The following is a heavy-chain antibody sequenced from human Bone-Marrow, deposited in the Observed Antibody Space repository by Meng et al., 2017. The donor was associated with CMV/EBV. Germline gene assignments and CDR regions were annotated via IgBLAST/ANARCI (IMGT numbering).Heavy chain of an antibody. V-gene: IGHV3-73*01. CDR3: STSDRTLRATDYGKDV. CDR1: GLTFSDST. D-gene: IGHD3-3*01. Sequence: GGSLRLSCAASGLTFSDSTIHWVRQASGKGLEWVGRIGRRAASYATGYAESVKGRFSISREDSENTAQLQMDSLKTEDTAVYYCSTSDRTLRATDYGKDVWGQGTTVNISS. CDR2: IGRRAASYAT. J-gene: IGHJ6*02.